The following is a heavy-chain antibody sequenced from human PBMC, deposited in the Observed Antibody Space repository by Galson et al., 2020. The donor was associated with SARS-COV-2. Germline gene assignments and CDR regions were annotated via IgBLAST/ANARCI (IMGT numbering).Heavy chain of an antibody. Sequence: SETLSLTCTVSGGSISSSNYYCGWVRQPPGEGLEWIGSIYYTESNYYNPSLTSRVTMSVDTSRNQFSLKLSSVTAADTAVYYCARQILTGYYSFYYFDFWGQGTLVTVSS. CDR1: GGSISSSNYY. V-gene: IGHV4-39*01. CDR3: ARQILTGYYSFYYFDF. D-gene: IGHD3-9*01. J-gene: IGHJ4*02. CDR2: IYYTESN.